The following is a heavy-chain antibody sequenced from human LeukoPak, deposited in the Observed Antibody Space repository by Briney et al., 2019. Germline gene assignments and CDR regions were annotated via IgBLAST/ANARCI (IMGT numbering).Heavy chain of an antibody. CDR3: ARSRGVHSAVYFDY. J-gene: IGHJ4*02. D-gene: IGHD3-10*01. CDR1: GFTFSNYW. CDR2: IKFDGSDK. V-gene: IGHV3-7*03. Sequence: GGSLRLSCAASGFTFSNYWMSWVRQAPGKGLEWVANIKFDGSDKFYVDSVKGRFTISRDNAKNSLYLQMNSLRAEDTAVYYCARSRGVHSAVYFDYWGQGTLVTVSS.